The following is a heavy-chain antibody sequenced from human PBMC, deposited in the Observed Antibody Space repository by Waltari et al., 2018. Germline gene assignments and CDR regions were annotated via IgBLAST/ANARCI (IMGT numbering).Heavy chain of an antibody. CDR2: IYYSGST. V-gene: IGHV4-39*01. Sequence: QLQLQESGPGLAQPSETLSLSCTVSGVSISSGSYYWGWNRQPPGKGLEWIGSIYYSGSTFYNPSLRSRVTISVDTSTNQFSLKLNSVTAADTAVYYCARHFTPSSDDSSGYPDYWGQGTLVTVSS. CDR1: GVSISSGSYY. J-gene: IGHJ4*02. CDR3: ARHFTPSSDDSSGYPDY. D-gene: IGHD3-22*01.